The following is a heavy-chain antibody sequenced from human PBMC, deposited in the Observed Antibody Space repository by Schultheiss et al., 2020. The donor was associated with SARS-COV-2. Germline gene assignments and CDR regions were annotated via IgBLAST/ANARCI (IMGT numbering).Heavy chain of an antibody. CDR1: GFTFSSYA. CDR2: ISGSGGST. V-gene: IGHV3-23*01. D-gene: IGHD1-7*01. J-gene: IGHJ4*02. CDR3: ARAWNYVSFDY. Sequence: GGSLRLSCAASGFTFSSYAMSWVRQAPGKGLEWVSAISGSGGSTYYADSVKGRFTISRDNSKNTLYLQMNSLRAEDMAVYYCARAWNYVSFDYWGQGTLVTVSS.